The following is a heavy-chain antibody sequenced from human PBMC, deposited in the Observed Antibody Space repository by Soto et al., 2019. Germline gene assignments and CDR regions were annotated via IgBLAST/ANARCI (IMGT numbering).Heavy chain of an antibody. CDR1: GYTFTSYG. D-gene: IGHD1-26*01. Sequence: ASVKVSCKASGYTFTSYGISWLRQPPGQGLEWMGWISAYNGNTNYAQKLQGRVTMTTDTSTSTAYMELRSLRFDDTAVYYCARDLEGVFDPWGQGTLVTVSS. CDR2: ISAYNGNT. V-gene: IGHV1-18*01. J-gene: IGHJ5*02. CDR3: ARDLEGVFDP.